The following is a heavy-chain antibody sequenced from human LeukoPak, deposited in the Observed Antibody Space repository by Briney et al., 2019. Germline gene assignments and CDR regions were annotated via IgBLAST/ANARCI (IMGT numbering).Heavy chain of an antibody. CDR3: ARDFAYKKFDY. J-gene: IGHJ4*02. V-gene: IGHV3-74*01. CDR2: ISPTGSTT. CDR1: GFSFSGHW. Sequence: QPGGSLRLSCTASGFSFSGHWMHWARQLPGKGLAWVSRISPTGSTTSYADSVKGRFTVSRDNAKNTLYLQMNSLRVEDTAVYYCARDFAYKKFDYWGQGTLVTVSS. D-gene: IGHD2-21*01.